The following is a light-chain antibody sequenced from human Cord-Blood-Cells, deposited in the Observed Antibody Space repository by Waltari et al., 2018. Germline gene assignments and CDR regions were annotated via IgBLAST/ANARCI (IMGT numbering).Light chain of an antibody. CDR2: DVS. CDR1: SSDVGGYNY. CDR3: SSYTSSSTWV. J-gene: IGLJ3*02. V-gene: IGLV2-14*01. Sequence: SALTQPASVSGSPGQSITISCTGTSSDVGGYNYVSWYQQHPGKAPQLMIYDVSKRPSGVSNRFSGSKSGNTASLTISGLQAEDEADYYCSSYTSSSTWVFGGGTKLTVL.